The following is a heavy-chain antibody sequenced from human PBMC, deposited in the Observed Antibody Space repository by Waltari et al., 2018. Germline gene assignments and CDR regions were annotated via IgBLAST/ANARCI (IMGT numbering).Heavy chain of an antibody. J-gene: IGHJ4*02. CDR1: GFPLSTRW. V-gene: IGHV3-7*01. D-gene: IGHD6-13*01. CDR3: AMAAGTLY. CDR2: IKQDGREK. Sequence: EVQLVESGGGLVPPGGSLRLSCAASGFPLSTRWRGWVRQAPGKGLEWVANIKQDGREKYYVDSMKGRVTISRDNAKNSLFLQMDSLRAEDTAVYFCAMAAGTLYWGQGTLVTVSS.